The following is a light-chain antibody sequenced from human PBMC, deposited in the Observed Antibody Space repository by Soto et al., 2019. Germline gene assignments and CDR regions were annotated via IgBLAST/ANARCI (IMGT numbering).Light chain of an antibody. CDR3: SSYTVSTDVV. J-gene: IGLJ2*01. CDR2: EVS. CDR1: TSDFVNYNY. V-gene: IGLV2-14*01. Sequence: QSVPTQPASLSGSPGQSVTISCSGTTSDFVNYNYVSWYQHHPGKAPQLILFEVSNRPSGVSSRFSGSKSGNTASLIISGLQAEDEAYYYCSSYTVSTDVVFGGGTKLTVL.